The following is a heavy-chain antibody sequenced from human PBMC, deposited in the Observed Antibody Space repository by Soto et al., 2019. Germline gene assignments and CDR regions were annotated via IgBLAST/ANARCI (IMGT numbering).Heavy chain of an antibody. V-gene: IGHV3-30*04. CDR3: ARDRGGSSASLVFDS. CDR2: ISFDGRIN. Sequence: QVQLVESGGGVVQPGRSLRVSCATSGFTFSSYAMHWVRQAPGKGLEWVAGISFDGRINYSVDSVKGRFTISRDNFKNTLFLQMSSLIAEDTAVYYCARDRGGSSASLVFDSWGQGTRVTFSS. D-gene: IGHD6-6*01. CDR1: GFTFSSYA. J-gene: IGHJ4*02.